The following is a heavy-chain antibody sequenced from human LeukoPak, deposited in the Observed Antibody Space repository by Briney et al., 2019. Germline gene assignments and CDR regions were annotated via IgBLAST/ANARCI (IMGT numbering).Heavy chain of an antibody. Sequence: PGGSLRLSCAASGFTFSSYWRRWVRQAPGKGLEWVANIKQDGSEKYYVDSVKGRFTISRDNAKNSLYLQMNSLRAEDTAVYYCARGLIAVAGTPFDYWGQGTLVTVSS. CDR2: IKQDGSEK. D-gene: IGHD6-19*01. CDR3: ARGLIAVAGTPFDY. J-gene: IGHJ4*02. CDR1: GFTFSSYW. V-gene: IGHV3-7*01.